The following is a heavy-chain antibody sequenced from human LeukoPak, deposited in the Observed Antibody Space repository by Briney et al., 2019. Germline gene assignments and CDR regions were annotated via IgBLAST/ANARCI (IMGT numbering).Heavy chain of an antibody. V-gene: IGHV4-39*01. CDR1: GGSITSSNYY. Sequence: SETLSLTCTVSGGSITSSNYYWGWIRQPPGKGLEWIGSIYYSESTYYNPSLKSRVTISVDTSKNQLSLKLSSVTAADTAVYYCARRVAWSGYRYFDYWGQGTLVTVSS. D-gene: IGHD5-12*01. CDR2: IYYSEST. CDR3: ARRVAWSGYRYFDY. J-gene: IGHJ4*02.